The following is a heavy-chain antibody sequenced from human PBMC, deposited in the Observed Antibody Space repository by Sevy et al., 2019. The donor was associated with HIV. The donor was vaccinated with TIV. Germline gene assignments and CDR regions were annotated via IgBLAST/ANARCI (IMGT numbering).Heavy chain of an antibody. D-gene: IGHD1-26*01. V-gene: IGHV4-4*07. CDR3: AREVMGAIRFDY. Sequence: SETLSLTCTVSGDSIRSYFWSWIRQSAGKGLEWIGRINASGSTNYSPSLRSRVTMSVDTSKNHFSLRLTSLTAADTAVYYCAREVMGAIRFDYWGQGALVTVSS. J-gene: IGHJ4*02. CDR1: GDSIRSYF. CDR2: INASGST.